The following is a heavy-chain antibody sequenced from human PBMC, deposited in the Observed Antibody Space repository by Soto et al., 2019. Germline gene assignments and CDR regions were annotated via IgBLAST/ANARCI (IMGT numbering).Heavy chain of an antibody. CDR1: GYTFTGYY. V-gene: IGHV1-2*02. CDR3: ARNEPSYDSSGYPGY. J-gene: IGHJ4*02. CDR2: INPNSGGT. D-gene: IGHD3-22*01. Sequence: GASVKVSCKASGYTFTGYYMHWVRQAPGQGLEGMGWINPNSGGTNYAQKFQGRVTMNRDTSISTAYMELRRLRSDDTAVDHCARNEPSYDSSGYPGYWGQGTLVTVSS.